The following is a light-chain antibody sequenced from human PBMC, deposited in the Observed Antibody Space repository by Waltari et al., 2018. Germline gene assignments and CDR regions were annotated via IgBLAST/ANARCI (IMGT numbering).Light chain of an antibody. Sequence: QSALTQPASVSGSPGPSITISCTGTSSDVGGYNYVSWYQQHPGKAPKVMIYDVSNRPSGVSNRFSGSKSGNTASLTISGLQAEDEADYYCSTYTSTNTWVFGGETRLTVL. V-gene: IGLV2-14*03. CDR3: STYTSTNTWV. CDR2: DVS. J-gene: IGLJ3*02. CDR1: SSDVGGYNY.